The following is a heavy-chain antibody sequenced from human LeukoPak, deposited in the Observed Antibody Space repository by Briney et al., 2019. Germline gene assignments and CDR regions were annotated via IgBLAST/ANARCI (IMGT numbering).Heavy chain of an antibody. J-gene: IGHJ6*02. CDR2: MNAGNGNT. CDR1: GYTFTSYA. D-gene: IGHD4-17*01. CDR3: ARLGDYTSYYYYYGMDV. V-gene: IGHV1-3*01. Sequence: ASVKVSRKASGYTFTSYAMHWVRQAPGQRLEWMGWMNAGNGNTKYSQKFQGRVTITRDTSASTAYMELSSLRSEDTAEYYCARLGDYTSYYYYYGMDVWGQGTTVTVSS.